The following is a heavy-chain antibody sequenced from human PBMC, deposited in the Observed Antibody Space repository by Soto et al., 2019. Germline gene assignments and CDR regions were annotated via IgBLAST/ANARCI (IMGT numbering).Heavy chain of an antibody. CDR1: GGSITSSIYY. CDR2: IYYSGST. Sequence: PSETLSLTCTVPGGSITSSIYYWGWIRQPPGKGLEWIGYIYYSGSTYYNPSLKSRVTISVDTSKNQFSLKLSSVTAADTAVYYCARRPQDCSGGRCYLYFHHWGQGTLVTVS. CDR3: ARRPQDCSGGRCYLYFHH. V-gene: IGHV4-30-4*08. D-gene: IGHD2-15*01. J-gene: IGHJ1*01.